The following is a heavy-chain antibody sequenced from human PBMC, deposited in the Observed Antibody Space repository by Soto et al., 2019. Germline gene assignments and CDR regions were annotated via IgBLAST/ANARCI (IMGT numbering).Heavy chain of an antibody. CDR3: AREVRGGFTGIFDQ. V-gene: IGHV4-61*02. CDR1: SGSIGRGSYK. D-gene: IGHD2-15*01. Sequence: SETLSLTCTVSSGSIGRGSYKCAWIRQHAGTGVERIGRIYTDGTTKYNPSLKSRVTLSLDKSKNQFSLRLSSVTAADTAVYYFAREVRGGFTGIFDQWGRGSRVTVSS. J-gene: IGHJ4*02. CDR2: IYTDGTT.